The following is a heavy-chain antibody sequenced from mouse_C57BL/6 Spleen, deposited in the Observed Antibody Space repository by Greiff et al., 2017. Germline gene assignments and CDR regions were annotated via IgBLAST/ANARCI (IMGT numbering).Heavy chain of an antibody. V-gene: IGHV5-17*01. J-gene: IGHJ1*03. D-gene: IGHD1-1*01. CDR1: GFTFSDSG. CDR2: ISSGSSTI. Sequence: EVQLVESGGGLVKPGGSLKLSCAASGFTFSDSGMHWVRQAPEKGLEWVAYISSGSSTIYYADTVKGRFTISRDNAKNTLCLQMTSLRSEETAIYYCARRGSSYDWYFDVWGTGTTVTVSS. CDR3: ARRGSSYDWYFDV.